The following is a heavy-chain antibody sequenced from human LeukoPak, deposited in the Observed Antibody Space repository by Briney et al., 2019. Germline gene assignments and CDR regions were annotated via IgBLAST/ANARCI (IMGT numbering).Heavy chain of an antibody. J-gene: IGHJ4*02. CDR2: ISYDGSNK. CDR3: GRLGGSHFDY. CDR1: GFTFSSYA. Sequence: PGGSLRLSCAASGFTFSSYAMHWVRQAPGKGLEWVAVISYDGSNKYYADSVKGRFTVSRDNSKNTLYLQMNSLRAEDTAVYYCGRLGGSHFDYWGQGTQVTVSS. V-gene: IGHV3-30-3*01. D-gene: IGHD1-26*01.